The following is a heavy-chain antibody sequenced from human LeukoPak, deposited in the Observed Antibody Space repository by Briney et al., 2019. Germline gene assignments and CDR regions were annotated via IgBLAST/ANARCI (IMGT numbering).Heavy chain of an antibody. V-gene: IGHV3-30*18. CDR3: AKDRGDGYNYAEYFQH. CDR1: GFTFSSYG. D-gene: IGHD5-24*01. J-gene: IGHJ1*01. Sequence: GGSLRLSCAASGFTFSSYGMHWVRQAPGKGLEWVAVISYDGSNKYYADSVKGRFTISRDNSKNTLYLQMNSLRAEDTAVYYCAKDRGDGYNYAEYFQHWGQGTLVTVSS. CDR2: ISYDGSNK.